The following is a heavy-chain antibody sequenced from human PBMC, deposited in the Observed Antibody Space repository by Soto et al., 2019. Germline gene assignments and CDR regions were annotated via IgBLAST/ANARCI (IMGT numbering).Heavy chain of an antibody. V-gene: IGHV4-4*02. CDR1: GGSISSSNW. D-gene: IGHD6-13*01. CDR2: IYHSGST. CDR3: ARWAAAGTGFMAYAFDI. J-gene: IGHJ3*02. Sequence: QVQLQESGPGLVKPSGTLSLTCAVSGGSISSSNWWSWVRQPPGKGLEWIGEIYHSGSTNYNPSLKSRVTISVDKSKNQFSLKLSSVTAAATAVYYCARWAAAGTGFMAYAFDIWGQGTMVTVSS.